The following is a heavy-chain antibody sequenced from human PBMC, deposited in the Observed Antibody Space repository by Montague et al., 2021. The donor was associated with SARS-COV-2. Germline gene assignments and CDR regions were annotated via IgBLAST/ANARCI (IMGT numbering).Heavy chain of an antibody. CDR3: AHSLLFSSLGGFDS. V-gene: IGHV2-5*01. J-gene: IGHJ4*02. CDR2: IFWNDDK. CDR1: GFSLISDGVG. D-gene: IGHD7-27*01. Sequence: PALVKPTQTLTLTCTFSGFSLISDGVGVGWIRQPPGKALEWLALIFWNDDKRYNSSLTNRLTVSKDTSKNQVVLTMTNMDPLDTGTYYCAHSLLFSSLGGFDSWGQGTLVTVAS.